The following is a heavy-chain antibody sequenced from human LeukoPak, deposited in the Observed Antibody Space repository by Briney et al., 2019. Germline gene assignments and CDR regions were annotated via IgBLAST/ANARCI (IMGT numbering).Heavy chain of an antibody. D-gene: IGHD2-2*01. V-gene: IGHV3-33*01. CDR1: GFTFSSYG. J-gene: IGHJ6*02. CDR2: IWYDGSNK. Sequence: GGSLRLSCAASGFTFSSYGMHWVRQAPGKGLEWVAVIWYDGSNKYYADSVKGRFTISRDNSKNTLYLQMNSLRAEDTAVYYCARTLRSSTSLGWGYYYYYGMDVWGQGTTVTVSS. CDR3: ARTLRSSTSLGWGYYYYYGMDV.